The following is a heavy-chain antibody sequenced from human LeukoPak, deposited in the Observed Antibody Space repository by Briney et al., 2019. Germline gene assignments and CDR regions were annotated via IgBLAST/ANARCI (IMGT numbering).Heavy chain of an antibody. V-gene: IGHV3-7*01. CDR2: IKPDGREK. CDR1: GFTFSRYW. J-gene: IGHJ4*02. Sequence: GGSLRLFCATSGFTFSRYWMRWARQPPGQGLEWVANIKPDGREKNYVDSLRGRFTISRDNAKNSLYLQMNSLRDEDTAVYYCAREGLAAATDYWGQGTLVTVSS. D-gene: IGHD6-13*01. CDR3: AREGLAAATDY.